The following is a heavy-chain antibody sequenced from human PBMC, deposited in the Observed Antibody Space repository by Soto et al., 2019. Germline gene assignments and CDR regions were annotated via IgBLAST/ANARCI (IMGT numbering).Heavy chain of an antibody. J-gene: IGHJ2*01. CDR3: ANGIRDYHSFSAFLLNGSSDL. Sequence: APGKGLEWVSVIYSGGSTYYADSVKGRFTISRDNSKNTLYLQMNSLRAEDTSLYYCANGIRDYHSFSAFLLNGSSDL. V-gene: IGHV3-66*01. D-gene: IGHD3-9*01. CDR2: IYSGGST.